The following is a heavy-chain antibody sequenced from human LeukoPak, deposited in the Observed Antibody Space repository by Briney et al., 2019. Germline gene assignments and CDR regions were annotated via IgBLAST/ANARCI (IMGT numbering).Heavy chain of an antibody. J-gene: IGHJ4*02. D-gene: IGHD2/OR15-2a*01. Sequence: GGSLRLSCAASGFTFDDYAMHWVRQAPGKGLEWVSGISWNSGSIGYADSVKGRFTISRDNAKNSLYLQMNSLRAEDMALYYCAKAHLSGFLGLGGFDYWGQGTLVTVSS. V-gene: IGHV3-9*03. CDR2: ISWNSGSI. CDR1: GFTFDDYA. CDR3: AKAHLSGFLGLGGFDY.